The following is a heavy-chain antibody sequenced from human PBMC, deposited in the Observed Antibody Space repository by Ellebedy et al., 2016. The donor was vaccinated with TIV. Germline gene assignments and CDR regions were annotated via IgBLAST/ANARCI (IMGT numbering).Heavy chain of an antibody. CDR2: INPSGGST. Sequence: AASVKVSCKASGYTFSNYFVHWVRQAPGQGLEWMGIINPSGGSTTYAQKLQGRLTMTRDTSTSTVYMELSSLRSEDTAVYYCARDPVEMATINVGPTQTYFDYWGQGTLVTVSS. CDR3: ARDPVEMATINVGPTQTYFDY. D-gene: IGHD5-24*01. J-gene: IGHJ4*02. CDR1: GYTFSNYF. V-gene: IGHV1-46*04.